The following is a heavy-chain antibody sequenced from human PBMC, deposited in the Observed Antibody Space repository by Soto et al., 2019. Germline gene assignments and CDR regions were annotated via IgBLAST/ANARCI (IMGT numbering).Heavy chain of an antibody. V-gene: IGHV4-4*02. CDR3: ARDRGVVPPRGGMYV. J-gene: IGHJ6*02. CDR2: VYHTGNT. CDR1: GVSISSCDW. Sequence: SETLSLTCAVSGVSISSCDWWSWVRQSPGKGLEWIAEVYHTGNTNFNPSLKSRVTLSVDKSKNQFSLNLNSVTAADTAVYFCARDRGVVPPRGGMYVWGQGTTVTVSS. D-gene: IGHD3-10*01.